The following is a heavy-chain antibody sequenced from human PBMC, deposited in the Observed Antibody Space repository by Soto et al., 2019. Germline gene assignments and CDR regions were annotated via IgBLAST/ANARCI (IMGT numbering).Heavy chain of an antibody. V-gene: IGHV1-58*02. CDR1: GFTFTSSA. CDR2: IDVGNGNT. J-gene: IGHJ4*02. CDR3: ARGPRVVPAAMRFYFDY. Sequence: SVKVSCKASGFTFTSSAMQWVRQARGQRLEWIGWIDVGNGNTNYSQKFQERVTITRDTSASTAYMELSSLRSEDTAVYYCARGPRVVPAAMRFYFDYWGQGTLVTVSS. D-gene: IGHD2-2*01.